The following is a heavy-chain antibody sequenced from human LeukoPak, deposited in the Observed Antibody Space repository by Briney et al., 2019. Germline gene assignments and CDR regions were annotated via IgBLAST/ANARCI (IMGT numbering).Heavy chain of an antibody. CDR2: INPNSGGT. D-gene: IGHD4-17*01. Sequence: ASVKVSCKASGYTFTGYYMHWVRQAPGQGLEWMGRINPNSGGTNYAQKFQGRVTMTRDTSISTAYMELSRLRSDDTAVYYCARDDYGDYLFDCWGQGTLVTVSS. J-gene: IGHJ4*02. CDR3: ARDDYGDYLFDC. V-gene: IGHV1-2*06. CDR1: GYTFTGYY.